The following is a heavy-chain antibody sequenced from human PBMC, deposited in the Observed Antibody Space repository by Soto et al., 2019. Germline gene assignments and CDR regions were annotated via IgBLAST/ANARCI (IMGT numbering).Heavy chain of an antibody. CDR1: GGTFSSYA. CDR3: ARPNWSYYYYGMDV. Sequence: SVKVSCTASGGTFSSYAISWVRQAPGQGLEWMGGIIPIFGTANYAQKFQGRVTITADESTSTAYMELSSLRSEDTAVYYCARPNWSYYYYGMDVWGQGTTVTVS. D-gene: IGHD1-20*01. J-gene: IGHJ6*02. CDR2: IIPIFGTA. V-gene: IGHV1-69*13.